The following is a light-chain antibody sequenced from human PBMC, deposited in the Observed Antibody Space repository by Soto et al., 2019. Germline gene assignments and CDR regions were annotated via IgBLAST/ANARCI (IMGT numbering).Light chain of an antibody. CDR2: EVS. CDR1: SSDVGGYNY. V-gene: IGLV2-14*01. CDR3: ISYRSTSNYV. Sequence: QSVLIQPASVSGSPGQSITISCTGTSSDVGGYNYVSWFQQHPDRVPKLMIYEVSNRPSGVSSRFSGSKSGNTASLTISGLQAEDEADYYCISYRSTSNYVFGSGTKLTVL. J-gene: IGLJ1*01.